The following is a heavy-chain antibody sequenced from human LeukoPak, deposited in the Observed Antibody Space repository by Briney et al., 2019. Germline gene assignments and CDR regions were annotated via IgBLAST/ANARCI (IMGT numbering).Heavy chain of an antibody. Sequence: GGSLRLSCAASGFTFSSYSMNWVRQAPGKGLEWVSYIGISGGSISYADSVKGRFTISRDDAKNSLYLQMNSLTAADTAIYYCARVFDSSGNDWGQGTLVTVSS. J-gene: IGHJ4*02. CDR1: GFTFSSYS. V-gene: IGHV3-48*04. CDR3: ARVFDSSGND. CDR2: IGISGGSI. D-gene: IGHD3-22*01.